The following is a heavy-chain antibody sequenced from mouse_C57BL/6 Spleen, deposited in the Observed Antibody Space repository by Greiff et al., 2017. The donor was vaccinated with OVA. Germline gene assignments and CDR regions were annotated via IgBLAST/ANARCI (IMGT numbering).Heavy chain of an antibody. CDR2: INPNNGGT. CDR1: GYTFTDYN. V-gene: IGHV1-22*01. CDR3: ARIYYYGSSWYFDV. Sequence: EVQLQQSGPELVKPGASVKMSCKASGYTFTDYNMHWVKQSHGKSLEWIGYINPNNGGTSYNQKFKGKATLTVNKSSSTAYMELRSLTSEASAVDYCARIYYYGSSWYFDVWGTGTTVTVSS. J-gene: IGHJ1*03. D-gene: IGHD1-1*01.